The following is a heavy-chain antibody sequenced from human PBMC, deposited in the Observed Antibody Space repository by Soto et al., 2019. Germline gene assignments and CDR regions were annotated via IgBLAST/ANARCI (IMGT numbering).Heavy chain of an antibody. J-gene: IGHJ6*02. D-gene: IGHD5-18*01. Sequence: QVQLVESGGGVVQPGRSLRLSCAASGFTFSSYGMHWVRQAPGKGLEWVAVMSYDGSNKYYADSVKGRFTISRDNSKNXLYLQMNSLRAEDTAVYYCAKDGRGYSYYYYGMDVWGQGTTVTVSS. CDR1: GFTFSSYG. V-gene: IGHV3-30*18. CDR3: AKDGRGYSYYYYGMDV. CDR2: MSYDGSNK.